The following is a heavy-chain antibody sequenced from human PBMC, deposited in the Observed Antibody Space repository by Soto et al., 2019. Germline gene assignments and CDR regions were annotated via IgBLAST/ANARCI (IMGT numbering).Heavy chain of an antibody. D-gene: IGHD6-13*01. CDR2: IYNSGLT. V-gene: IGHV4-59*01. J-gene: IGHJ5*02. CDR3: ARARGSSQNLDT. CDR1: DDSTSSDC. Sequence: PSETLSLTCSVSDDSTSSDCWSWIRQPPGKGLEWIGYIYNSGLTNYNPSLKSRLTISVDTSKNQFSLKLTSVTAADTAVYYCARARGSSQNLDTWGQGTLVTVSS.